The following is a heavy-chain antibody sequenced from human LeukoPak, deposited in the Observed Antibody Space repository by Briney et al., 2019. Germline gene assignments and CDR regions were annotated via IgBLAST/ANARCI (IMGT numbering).Heavy chain of an antibody. D-gene: IGHD3-3*01. CDR1: GGSLNGYY. J-gene: IGHJ4*02. V-gene: IGHV4-34*01. CDR2: INHSGTT. CDR3: ARVPLRFLEPFDF. Sequence: SETLSLTCSVYGGSLNGYYWSWIRQPPGKGLEWIGEINHSGTTNYNPSLKSRVTMSLDTSKNQLSLRLNSVTAADMAVYYCARVPLRFLEPFDFWGQGTLVTVSS.